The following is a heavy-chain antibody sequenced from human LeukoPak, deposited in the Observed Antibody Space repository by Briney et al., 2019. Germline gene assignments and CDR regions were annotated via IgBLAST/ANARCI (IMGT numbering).Heavy chain of an antibody. J-gene: IGHJ4*02. CDR2: IKEDGNEK. V-gene: IGHV3-7*05. CDR1: GFTFSDFW. Sequence: GGSLRLSCAASGFTFSDFWMNWVRQAPGKGLEWVANIKEDGNEKHYVDSVKGRFTISRDNAKNTLYLQMNSLKVEDTAVYYCASGFGTDSWGQGTLVTVSS. CDR3: ASGFGTDS. D-gene: IGHD3-10*01.